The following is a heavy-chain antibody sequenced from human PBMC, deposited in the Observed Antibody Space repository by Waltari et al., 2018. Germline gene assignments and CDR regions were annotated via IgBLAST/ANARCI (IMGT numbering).Heavy chain of an antibody. J-gene: IGHJ3*02. CDR1: GGSFSGSY. V-gene: IGHV4-34*01. Sequence: QVQLQQWGAGLLKPSETLSLTCAVYGGSFSGSYWSWIRQPPGKGLEWIGEINHSGITNYNPSLKSRVTISVDTSKNQFSLKLSSVTAADTAVYYCARGRKWDQAYRAFDIWGQGTMVTVSS. D-gene: IGHD1-26*01. CDR2: INHSGIT. CDR3: ARGRKWDQAYRAFDI.